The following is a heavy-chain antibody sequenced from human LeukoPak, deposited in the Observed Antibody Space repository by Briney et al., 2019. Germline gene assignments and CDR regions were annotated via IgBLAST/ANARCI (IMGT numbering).Heavy chain of an antibody. D-gene: IGHD5-24*01. J-gene: IGHJ3*02. CDR2: VYSTGSA. CDR3: ARVYRRDGYNYDGFDI. Sequence: SETLSLTCTVSSGSINSDGYYWSWIRQPAGKGLEWIGRVYSTGSANYSPSLESRVIISIDTFKSQFFLRLSSVTAADTAVYYCARVYRRDGYNYDGFDIWGQGTVVTVS. CDR1: SGSINSDGYY. V-gene: IGHV4-61*02.